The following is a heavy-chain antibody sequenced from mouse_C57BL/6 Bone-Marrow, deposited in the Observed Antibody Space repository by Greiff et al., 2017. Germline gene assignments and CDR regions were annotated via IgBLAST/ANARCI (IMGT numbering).Heavy chain of an antibody. D-gene: IGHD1-1*01. Sequence: EVKLEESGGGLVKPGGSLKLSCAASGFTFSSYAMSWVRQTPEKRLEWVATISDGGSYTYYPDNVKGRFTISRDNAKNNLYLQMSHLKSEDTAMYYCAREEITTVVANSAMDYWGQGTSVTVSS. V-gene: IGHV5-4*01. J-gene: IGHJ4*01. CDR2: ISDGGSYT. CDR1: GFTFSSYA. CDR3: AREEITTVVANSAMDY.